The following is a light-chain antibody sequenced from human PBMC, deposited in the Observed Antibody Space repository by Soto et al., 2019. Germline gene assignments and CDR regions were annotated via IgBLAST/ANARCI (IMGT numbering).Light chain of an antibody. J-gene: IGLJ2*01. CDR1: SSNIGTNT. CDR3: AAWEGRLHVVL. Sequence: QSALTQPPSASGTPGQRVTISCSGSSSNIGTNTVNWYQQLAGSAPQLLLYSTNQRPSGVQGRFSGSKSGTSASLAISGLQSGDEADYYCAAWEGRLHVVLFGGGTKVTVL. CDR2: STN. V-gene: IGLV1-44*01.